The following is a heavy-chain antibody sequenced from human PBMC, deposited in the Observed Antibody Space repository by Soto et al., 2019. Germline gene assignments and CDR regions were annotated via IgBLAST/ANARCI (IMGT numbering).Heavy chain of an antibody. V-gene: IGHV4-34*01. CDR2: INHSGST. Sequence: QVQLQQWGAGMLKPSETLSLTCTVSGGSFSGFFWTWIRQPPGKGLEWIGEINHSGSTNYNSSLKSRVTISQDRSENKFPLRLPSVTVADTAVYYCVRGQWLPRGEYWGQGPRVTASS. J-gene: IGHJ4*02. CDR3: VRGQWLPRGEY. D-gene: IGHD6-19*01. CDR1: GGSFSGFF.